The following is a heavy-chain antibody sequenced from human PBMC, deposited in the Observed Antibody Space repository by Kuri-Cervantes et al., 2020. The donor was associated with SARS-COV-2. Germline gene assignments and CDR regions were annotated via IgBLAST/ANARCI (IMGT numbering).Heavy chain of an antibody. V-gene: IGHV3-21*01. J-gene: IGHJ6*03. D-gene: IGHD3-10*01. CDR2: ISSSSSYI. CDR3: ARDSLGVQWFGEVSNYYMDV. Sequence: GESLKISCAASGFTFSSYSMNWVRQAPGKGLEWVSSISSSSSYIYYADSVKGRFTISRDNAKNSLHLQMNSLRVEDTAVYYCARDSLGVQWFGEVSNYYMDVWGKGTTVTVSS. CDR1: GFTFSSYS.